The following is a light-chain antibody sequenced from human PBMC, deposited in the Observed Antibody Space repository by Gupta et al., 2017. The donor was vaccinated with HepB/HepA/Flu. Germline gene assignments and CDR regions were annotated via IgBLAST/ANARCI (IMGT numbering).Light chain of an antibody. CDR1: QSLLHSNGYNY. V-gene: IGKV2-28*01. Sequence: IVLTQSPLPMPVTPGEPASISCRSSQSLLHSNGYNYLDWYLQKPGQSPKLLIYLGSNRASGVPDRFSGSGSGTDFTLKISRVEAEDVGVYYCMQALQTPYTFGQGTKLEIK. J-gene: IGKJ2*01. CDR2: LGS. CDR3: MQALQTPYT.